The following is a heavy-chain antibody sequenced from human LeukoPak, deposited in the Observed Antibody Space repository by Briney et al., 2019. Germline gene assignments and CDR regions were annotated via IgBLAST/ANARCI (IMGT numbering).Heavy chain of an antibody. CDR2: IYHSGST. CDR1: GGSISSNNW. V-gene: IGHV4-4*02. Sequence: SETLSLTCAVSGGSISSNNWWSWVRQPPGKGLEWIGEIYHSGSTNYNPSLKSRVTISVDKSKNQFSLKLSSVTAADTAVYYCAREEGDDSSGYYYFDYWGQGTLVTVSS. CDR3: AREEGDDSSGYYYFDY. D-gene: IGHD3-22*01. J-gene: IGHJ4*02.